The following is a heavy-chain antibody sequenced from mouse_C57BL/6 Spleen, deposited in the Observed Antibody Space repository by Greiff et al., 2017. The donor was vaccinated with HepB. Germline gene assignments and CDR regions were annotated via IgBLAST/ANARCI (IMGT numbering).Heavy chain of an antibody. CDR1: GYTFTSYW. V-gene: IGHV1-53*01. D-gene: IGHD2-5*01. Sequence: QVQLQQSGTELVKPGASVKLSCKASGYTFTSYWMHWVKQRPGQGLEWIGNINPSNGGTNYNEKFKSKATLTVDKSSRTAYMQLSSLTSEDSAVYYCAREDYSNYFDYWGQGTTLTVSS. CDR2: INPSNGGT. CDR3: AREDYSNYFDY. J-gene: IGHJ2*01.